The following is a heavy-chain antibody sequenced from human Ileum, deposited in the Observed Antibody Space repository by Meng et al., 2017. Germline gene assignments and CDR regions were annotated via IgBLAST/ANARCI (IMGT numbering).Heavy chain of an antibody. CDR1: GFTFSTYS. J-gene: IGHJ4*02. Sequence: EVRRLESGGGLVQPGGSLTLSCAASGFTFSTYSMHWVRQAPGKGLVWVSQIKPDGRTTAYADSVKGRFTISRDNAKSTLYLEMNSLRAEDAAVYYCARDWDWVVWDYWGQGTLVTVSS. D-gene: IGHD3/OR15-3a*01. CDR3: ARDWDWVVWDY. CDR2: IKPDGRTT. V-gene: IGHV3-74*01.